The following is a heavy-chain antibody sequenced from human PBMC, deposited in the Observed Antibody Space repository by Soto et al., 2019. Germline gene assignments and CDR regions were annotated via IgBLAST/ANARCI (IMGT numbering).Heavy chain of an antibody. D-gene: IGHD2-15*01. J-gene: IGHJ5*01. Sequence: QVQLVQSGGEVKKPGASVKVSCQAYGYTFNSYAISWVRQAPGQGLEWMGWISPSTGDTDQAQNFQDRVIMTLDISTHTAYMELRSLRSDDTAVYYCVRCYCSVGSCYACWHFDFWGRGTLVTVSS. CDR1: GYTFNSYA. V-gene: IGHV1-18*01. CDR2: ISPSTGDT. CDR3: VRCYCSVGSCYACWHFDF.